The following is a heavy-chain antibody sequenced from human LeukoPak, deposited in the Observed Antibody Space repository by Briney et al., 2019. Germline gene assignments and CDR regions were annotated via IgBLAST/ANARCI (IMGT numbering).Heavy chain of an antibody. CDR2: INHSGST. Sequence: SETLSLTCGVYGGSFSGYYWSWIRQPPGKGLEWIGEINHSGSTNYNPSLKSRVTMSVDTSKNHFSLKLSSVTAADTAVYYCARITYCGGDCPGWAVWGQGTTVTVSS. D-gene: IGHD2-21*02. V-gene: IGHV4-34*01. J-gene: IGHJ6*02. CDR1: GGSFSGYY. CDR3: ARITYCGGDCPGWAV.